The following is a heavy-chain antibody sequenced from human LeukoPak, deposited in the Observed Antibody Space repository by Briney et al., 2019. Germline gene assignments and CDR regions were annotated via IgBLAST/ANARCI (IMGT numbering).Heavy chain of an antibody. V-gene: IGHV4-59*08. CDR3: ARHWVDAYNTEFDY. CDR1: GGSISSYY. Sequence: PSETLSLTCTVSGGSISSYYWSWIRQPPGKGLEWIGYIYYSGSTNYNPSLKSRATISVDTSKNQFSLKLSSVTAADTAVYYCARHWVDAYNTEFDYWGQGTLVTVSS. CDR2: IYYSGST. J-gene: IGHJ4*02. D-gene: IGHD5-24*01.